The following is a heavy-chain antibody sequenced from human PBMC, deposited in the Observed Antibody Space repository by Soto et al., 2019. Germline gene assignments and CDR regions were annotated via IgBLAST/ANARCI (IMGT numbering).Heavy chain of an antibody. D-gene: IGHD3-22*01. CDR2: ITGSGTST. V-gene: IGHV3-23*01. Sequence: PGGSLRLSCAASGFTFSGYAMTWVRQAPGKGLEWVSSITGSGTSTYYADSVKGRFIISRDNSKNTVYLQMNSLRAEDTAVYYCAKGGSSGYPFDYWGQGTLVTVSS. J-gene: IGHJ4*02. CDR1: GFTFSGYA. CDR3: AKGGSSGYPFDY.